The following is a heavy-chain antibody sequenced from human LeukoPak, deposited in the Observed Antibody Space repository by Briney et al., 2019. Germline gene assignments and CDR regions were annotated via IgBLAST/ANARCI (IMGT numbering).Heavy chain of an antibody. CDR2: ISGSGGST. D-gene: IGHD1-26*01. CDR3: VKPDMGYWAIKY. J-gene: IGHJ4*02. V-gene: IGHV3-23*01. CDR1: TFTFSSFT. Sequence: GGSLRLSCAASTFTFSSFTMSWVRQAPGKGLEWVSGISGSGGSTYYADSVRGRFTISRDNSKNTLFLQMNSLRAEDTAIYYCVKPDMGYWAIKYWGQGTLVTVSS.